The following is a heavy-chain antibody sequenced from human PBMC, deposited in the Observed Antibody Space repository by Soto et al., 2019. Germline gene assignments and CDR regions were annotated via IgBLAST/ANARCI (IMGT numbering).Heavy chain of an antibody. V-gene: IGHV4-59*08. CDR1: GDSVSNYF. D-gene: IGHD3-10*01. CDR2: IYYSGST. J-gene: IGHJ6*02. Sequence: PSETLSLTCTVSGDSVSNYFWSWIRQPPGKGLEWIGYIYYSGSTYYNPSLKSRVTISVDTSKNQFSLKLSSVTAADTAVYYCARITMVRGVITQYYYYGMDVWGQGTTVT. CDR3: ARITMVRGVITQYYYYGMDV.